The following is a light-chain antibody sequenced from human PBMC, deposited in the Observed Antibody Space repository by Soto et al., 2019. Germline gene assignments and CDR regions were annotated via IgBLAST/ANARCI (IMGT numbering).Light chain of an antibody. CDR3: HTYNSYSLHT. Sequence: GDRVTITCRPSRGIGNALAWYQQKPGTVPKLLIHSASTLQSGVPSRFSGRGSGTEFTLTISSLQPDDCATYYCHTYNSYSLHTFGQGTKVDIK. V-gene: IGKV1-27*01. CDR1: RGIGNA. J-gene: IGKJ2*01. CDR2: SAS.